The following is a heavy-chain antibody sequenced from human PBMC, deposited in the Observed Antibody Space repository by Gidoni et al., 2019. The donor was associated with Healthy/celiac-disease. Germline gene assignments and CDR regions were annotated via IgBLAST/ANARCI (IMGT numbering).Heavy chain of an antibody. CDR3: ARVPGCTNGVCYPRYYYYGMDV. D-gene: IGHD2-8*01. V-gene: IGHV1-3*01. CDR2: INAGNGNT. Sequence: VRQAPGQRLEWMGWINAGNGNTKYSQKFQGRVTITRDTSASTAYMELSSLRSEDTAVYYCARVPGCTNGVCYPRYYYYGMDVWGQGTTVPVSS. J-gene: IGHJ6*02.